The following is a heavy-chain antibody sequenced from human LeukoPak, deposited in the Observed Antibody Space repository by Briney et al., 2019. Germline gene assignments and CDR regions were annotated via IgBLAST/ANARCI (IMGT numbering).Heavy chain of an antibody. J-gene: IGHJ4*02. CDR1: GGSISSGDSY. D-gene: IGHD3-9*01. CDR2: IYYSGST. CDR3: ASESSSSYYDILTGYRTRFDY. Sequence: SQTLSLTCTVSGGSISSGDSYWSWIRQPPGQGLEWIGYIYYSGSTYYNPSLKSRVTISVDTSKNQFSLKLSSVTAADTAVYYCASESSSSYYDILTGYRTRFDYWGQGTLVTVSS. V-gene: IGHV4-30-4*01.